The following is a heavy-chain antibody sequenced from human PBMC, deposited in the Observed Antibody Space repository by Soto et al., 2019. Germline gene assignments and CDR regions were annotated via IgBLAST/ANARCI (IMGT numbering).Heavy chain of an antibody. D-gene: IGHD2-15*01. CDR1: GFTFSSYS. CDR3: ARDRCSGGSCYIDY. Sequence: GGSLRLSCAASGFTFSSYSMNWVRQAPGKGLEWVSSISSSSSYIYYEDSVKGRFTISRDNAKNSLYLQMNSLRAEDTAVYYCARDRCSGGSCYIDYWGQGTLVTVSS. V-gene: IGHV3-21*01. CDR2: ISSSSSYI. J-gene: IGHJ4*02.